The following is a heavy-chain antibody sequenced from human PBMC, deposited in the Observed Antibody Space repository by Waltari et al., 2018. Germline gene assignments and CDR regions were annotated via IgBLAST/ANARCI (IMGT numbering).Heavy chain of an antibody. CDR2: IYYSGGT. CDR1: GGSISSSSSY. Sequence: QLQLQESGPGLVKPSETLSLTCTVSGGSISSSSSYWGWIRQPPGEVRVWMGSIYYSGGTSNNPSLKSRVTISVDTSKNQLSLKRSAVTAADTALYYCARVLVAARHNWFDPWGQGTLVTVSS. V-gene: IGHV4-39*07. CDR3: ARVLVAARHNWFDP. D-gene: IGHD6-6*01. J-gene: IGHJ5*02.